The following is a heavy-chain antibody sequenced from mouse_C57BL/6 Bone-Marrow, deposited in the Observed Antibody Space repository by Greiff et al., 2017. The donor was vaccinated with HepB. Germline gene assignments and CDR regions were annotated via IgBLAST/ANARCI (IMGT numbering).Heavy chain of an antibody. V-gene: IGHV7-3*01. J-gene: IGHJ1*03. CDR2: IRNKANGYTT. CDR1: GFTFTDYY. CDR3: ARSRALFRGYFDV. Sequence: EVMLVESGGGLVQPGGSLSLSCAASGFTFTDYYMSWVRQPPGKALEWLGFIRNKANGYTTEYSASVKGRCTISRDNSQSILYLQMNALRAEDSATYYCARSRALFRGYFDVWGTGTTVTVSS. D-gene: IGHD1-3*01.